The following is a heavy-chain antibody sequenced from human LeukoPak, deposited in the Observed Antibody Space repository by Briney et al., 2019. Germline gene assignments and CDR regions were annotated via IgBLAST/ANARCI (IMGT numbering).Heavy chain of an antibody. Sequence: ASVKVSCKASGYTFTGYYMHLVRQAPGQGLELMGWINPNCGGTNYEQKFQGRVTMTMRTCLSTAHMELSRLRSDDTAVYYCARAYYDFWSGYPMVTDYWGKGTLVAVSS. CDR2: INPNCGGT. CDR1: GYTFTGYY. CDR3: ARAYYDFWSGYPMVTDY. J-gene: IGHJ4*02. V-gene: IGHV1-2*02. D-gene: IGHD3-3*01.